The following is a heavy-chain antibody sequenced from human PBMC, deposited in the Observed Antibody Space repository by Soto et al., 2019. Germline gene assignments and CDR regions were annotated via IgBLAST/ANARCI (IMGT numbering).Heavy chain of an antibody. J-gene: IGHJ6*02. V-gene: IGHV4-30-4*01. CDR1: GGSISSGDYY. CDR3: ARGGRRSPGMDV. CDR2: IYYSGST. Sequence: SETLSLTCTVSGGSISSGDYYWSWIRQPPGKGLEWIGYIYYSGSTYYNPSLKSQVTISVDTSKIHFSLKLSSVTAADTAVYYCARGGRRSPGMDVWGQGTTVT.